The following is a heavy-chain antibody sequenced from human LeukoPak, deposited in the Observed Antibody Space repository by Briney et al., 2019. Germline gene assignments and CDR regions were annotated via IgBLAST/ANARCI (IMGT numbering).Heavy chain of an antibody. V-gene: IGHV3-7*01. CDR2: IKQDGSEK. D-gene: IGHD3-16*01. CDR3: ARLLGESTIYDL. J-gene: IGHJ5*02. Sequence: GGSLRLSCAASGFTFNRHWMSWFRQAPGKGLEWVASIKQDGSEKYYVDSVKGRFIISRDNAKNSLSLQMNSLRAEDTAMYYCARLLGESTIYDLWGQGTLVTVSS. CDR1: GFTFNRHW.